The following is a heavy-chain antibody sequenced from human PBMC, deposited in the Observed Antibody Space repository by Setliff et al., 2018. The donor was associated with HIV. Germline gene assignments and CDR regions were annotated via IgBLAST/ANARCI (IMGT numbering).Heavy chain of an antibody. CDR3: ARLSHYYYYYMDV. V-gene: IGHV5-51*01. J-gene: IGHJ6*03. CDR2: IYPGDSDIDT. Sequence: GESLKISCKGSGYSFPNYWFGWVRQMPGKGLEWMGIIYPGDSDIDTRYSPSFQGQVTISADRSISTAYLQWSSLKASDTAMYYCARLSHYYYYYMDVWGKGTTVTVSS. CDR1: GYSFPNYW.